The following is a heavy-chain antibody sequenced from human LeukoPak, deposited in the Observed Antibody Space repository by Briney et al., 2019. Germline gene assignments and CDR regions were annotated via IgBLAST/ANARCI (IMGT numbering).Heavy chain of an antibody. CDR1: GFTFSGSA. Sequence: GGSLRLSCAASGFTFSGSAMHWVRQASGKGLEWVGRIRSEANSYATAYAASVKGRFTISRDDSKNTAYLQMNSLETEDTALYYCTRLGQQLAYDYWGQGTLVTVSS. CDR2: IRSEANSYAT. J-gene: IGHJ4*02. D-gene: IGHD6-13*01. CDR3: TRLGQQLAYDY. V-gene: IGHV3-73*01.